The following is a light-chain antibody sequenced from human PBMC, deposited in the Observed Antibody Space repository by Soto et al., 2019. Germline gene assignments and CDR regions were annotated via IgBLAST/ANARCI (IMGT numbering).Light chain of an antibody. V-gene: IGKV1-9*01. CDR2: GAS. Sequence: IQLTQSPSSLSAYVGDRVTITCRASQGISSYLAWYQQKPGKAPKLLIYGASTLEGGVPFRFSGSGSGTDFTLIISSVQPEDFATYYCQQLNTYPITFGQGTRLEIK. CDR3: QQLNTYPIT. CDR1: QGISSY. J-gene: IGKJ5*01.